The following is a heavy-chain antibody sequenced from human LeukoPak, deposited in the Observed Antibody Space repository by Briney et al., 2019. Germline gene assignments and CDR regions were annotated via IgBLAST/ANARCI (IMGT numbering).Heavy chain of an antibody. Sequence: PGGSLGLSCATSGFPFSSYSMNWVRPAPGEGLEWVSSISSSSSYIYYADSVKGRLTISRDNAKNSLYLQMNSLRAEDTAVYYCAKLIAARRGSFDYWGQGTLVTVSS. D-gene: IGHD6-6*01. J-gene: IGHJ4*02. CDR3: AKLIAARRGSFDY. CDR1: GFPFSSYS. CDR2: ISSSSSYI. V-gene: IGHV3-21*01.